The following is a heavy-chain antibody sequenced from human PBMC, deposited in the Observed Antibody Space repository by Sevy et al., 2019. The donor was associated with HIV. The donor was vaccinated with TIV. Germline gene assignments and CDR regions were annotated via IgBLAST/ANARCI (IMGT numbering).Heavy chain of an antibody. CDR2: ISGSGGST. CDR1: GFTFSSYV. J-gene: IGHJ4*02. CDR3: AKTEDTERDEFDY. Sequence: GGSLRLSCAASGFTFSSYVMSWVRQAPGKGLEWGSAISGSGGSTNYADSVKGRFTISRGDSKNTLYLQMNSLRAEDTAVYYCAKTEDTERDEFDYWGQGTLVTVSS. D-gene: IGHD5-18*01. V-gene: IGHV3-23*01.